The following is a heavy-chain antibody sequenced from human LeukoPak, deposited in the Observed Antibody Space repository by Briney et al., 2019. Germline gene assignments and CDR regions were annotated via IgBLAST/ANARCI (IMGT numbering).Heavy chain of an antibody. J-gene: IGHJ4*02. Sequence: PGGSLRLSCVGSGFTFSSGWMHWVRQAPGKGLEWVSGINWNGGTTTYADSVKGRFTVSRDNAKNSLYLQMNSLRVEDTAFYYCARNSGANVYTYSFQYWGRGTLVTVSS. CDR1: GFTFSSGW. CDR3: ARNSGANVYTYSFQY. CDR2: INWNGGTT. D-gene: IGHD1-26*01. V-gene: IGHV3-20*04.